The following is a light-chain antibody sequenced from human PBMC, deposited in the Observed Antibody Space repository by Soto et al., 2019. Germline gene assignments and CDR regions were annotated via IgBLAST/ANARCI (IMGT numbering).Light chain of an antibody. Sequence: EIVMTQSPATMSVSPGERATLSCRASQSVSSNLAWYQQKPGQAPSLLIYGASTRATGIPARFSGSGSGTEVTLTISSLQSEDFAVYYCQQYNNWPPNTFGQGTKLEIK. CDR3: QQYNNWPPNT. J-gene: IGKJ2*01. V-gene: IGKV3-15*01. CDR2: GAS. CDR1: QSVSSN.